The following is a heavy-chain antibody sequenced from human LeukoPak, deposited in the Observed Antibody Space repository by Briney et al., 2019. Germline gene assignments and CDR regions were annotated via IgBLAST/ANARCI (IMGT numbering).Heavy chain of an antibody. CDR3: ARDLRYGDTLYWYFDL. V-gene: IGHV1-2*02. CDR1: GYTFTSYN. Sequence: ASVKVSCKASGYTFTSYNMQWVRQAPGQGLEWMGWINPNSGGTNYAQKFQGRVTMTRDTSISTAYMELSRLRSDDTAVYYCARDLRYGDTLYWYFDLWGRGTLVTVSS. D-gene: IGHD4-17*01. J-gene: IGHJ2*01. CDR2: INPNSGGT.